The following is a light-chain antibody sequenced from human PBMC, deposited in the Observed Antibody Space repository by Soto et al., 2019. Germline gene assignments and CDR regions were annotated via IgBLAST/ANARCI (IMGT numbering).Light chain of an antibody. CDR2: SNN. CDR1: SSSIGTNF. Sequence: QSVLTQPPSASGTPGQRVSISYSGYSSSIGTNFVYWYQQLPGTAPKVLIHSNNQRPSGVPDRFSGSKSGTSASLAISGVRSEDEADYYCAAWDDNLSTYVFGSGTKVTVL. V-gene: IGLV1-47*02. CDR3: AAWDDNLSTYV. J-gene: IGLJ1*01.